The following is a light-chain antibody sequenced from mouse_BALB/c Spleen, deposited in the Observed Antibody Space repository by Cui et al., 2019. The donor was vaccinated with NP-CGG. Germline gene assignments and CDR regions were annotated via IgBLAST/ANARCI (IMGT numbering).Light chain of an antibody. Sequence: QAVVPQDSALPTSPCGTVNITCRSSTGAVTTSNYANWVQEKPDHLFTGLIGGTNNRAPGVPARFSGSLIGDKAALTITGAQTEDETIYFCALWYSNHWVFGGGTKLTVL. V-gene: IGLV1*01. CDR1: TGAVTTSNY. CDR3: ALWYSNHWV. CDR2: GTN. J-gene: IGLJ1*01.